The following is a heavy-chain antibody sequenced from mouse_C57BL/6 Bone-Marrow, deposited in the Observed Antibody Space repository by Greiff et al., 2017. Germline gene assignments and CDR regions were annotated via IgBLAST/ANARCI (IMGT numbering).Heavy chain of an antibody. V-gene: IGHV1-54*01. CDR2: INPGSGGT. Sequence: VQLQQPGAELVRPGTSVKVSCKASGYAFTNYLIEWVKQRPGQGLEWIGVINPGSGGTNYNEKFKGKATLTADKSSSTAYMQLSSLTSEDSAVYFCAKGERDWCIAVADRGTAITVT. J-gene: IGHJ1*03. CDR1: GYAFTNYL. D-gene: IGHD1-1*02. CDR3: AKGERDWCIAVAD.